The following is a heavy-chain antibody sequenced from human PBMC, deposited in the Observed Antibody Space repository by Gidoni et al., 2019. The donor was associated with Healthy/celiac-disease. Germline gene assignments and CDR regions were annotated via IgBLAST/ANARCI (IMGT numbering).Heavy chain of an antibody. CDR3: ARWSDEILAFDY. V-gene: IGHV3-21*01. D-gene: IGHD1-26*01. CDR2: SSSSSSYI. Sequence: EVQLVESGGGLVKPGGSLRLSCSASGFTFSSYSMNWFRQAPGKGLEWFSSSSSSSSYIYYADSVKGRFTISRDNAKNSLYLQMNSLRAEDTAVYYCARWSDEILAFDYWGQGTLVTVSS. CDR1: GFTFSSYS. J-gene: IGHJ4*02.